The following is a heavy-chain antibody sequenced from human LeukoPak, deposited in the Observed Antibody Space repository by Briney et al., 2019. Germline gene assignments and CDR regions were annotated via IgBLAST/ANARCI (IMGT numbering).Heavy chain of an antibody. CDR1: GLTLSNYY. CDR2: ISNIGSTT. D-gene: IGHD3-3*02. J-gene: IGHJ4*02. Sequence: GGSLRLSCAASGLTLSNYYMSWIRQAPGKGLEWVSYISNIGSTTHHADSVKGRFTISRDNAKNSLFLQMNSLRAEDTAVYYCASDISNKGFDYWGQGTLVTVSS. CDR3: ASDISNKGFDY. V-gene: IGHV3-11*04.